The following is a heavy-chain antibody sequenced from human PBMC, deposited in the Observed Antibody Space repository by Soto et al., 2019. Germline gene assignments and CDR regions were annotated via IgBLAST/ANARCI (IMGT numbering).Heavy chain of an antibody. CDR3: ARHIRLVIKDYYYYYMDV. D-gene: IGHD3-9*01. CDR2: IYYSGST. Sequence: KLSETLSLTCTVSGGSISSYYWSWIRQPPGKGLEWIGYIYYSGSTNYNPSLKSRVTISVDTSKNQFSLKLSSVTAADTAVYYCARHIRLVIKDYYYYYMDVWGKGTTVTVSS. CDR1: GGSISSYY. V-gene: IGHV4-59*08. J-gene: IGHJ6*03.